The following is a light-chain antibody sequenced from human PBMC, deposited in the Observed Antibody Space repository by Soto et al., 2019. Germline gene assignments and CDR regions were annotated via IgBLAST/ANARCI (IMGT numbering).Light chain of an antibody. CDR1: QSVNSRF. CDR3: HYYDDSPPFP. V-gene: IGKV3-20*01. CDR2: GAS. J-gene: IGKJ3*01. Sequence: EIVLTQSPGTLSLSPGERATFSCRASQSVNSRFLAWYQQKPGQAPRLLIYGASTRATGIPDRFSGSGSGTDFTLTISRLEPEDFAGYYCHYYDDSPPFPFGPGTKLDIK.